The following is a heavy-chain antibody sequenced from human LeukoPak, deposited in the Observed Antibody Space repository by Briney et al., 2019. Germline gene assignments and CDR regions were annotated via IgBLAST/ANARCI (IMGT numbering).Heavy chain of an antibody. CDR2: ISGNGYA. CDR1: GFTLSSFA. CDR3: ARRGYSGYEYYFYYMDV. V-gene: IGHV3-23*01. D-gene: IGHD5-12*01. Sequence: PGGSLRLSCAASGFTLSSFAMNWVRQAPGKGLEWVSAISGNGYAYYADSVKGRFTISRDNAKNSLYLQMNSLRAEDTAVYYCARRGYSGYEYYFYYMDVWGKGTTVTVSS. J-gene: IGHJ6*03.